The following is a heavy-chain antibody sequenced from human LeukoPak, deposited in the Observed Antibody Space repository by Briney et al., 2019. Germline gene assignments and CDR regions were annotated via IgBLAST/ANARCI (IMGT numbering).Heavy chain of an antibody. D-gene: IGHD2-2*01. CDR2: IYPGDSDT. CDR3: ARRLLPAASGAFDI. CDR1: GYSFTSYW. V-gene: IGHV5-51*01. J-gene: IGHJ3*02. Sequence: GESLKISCKGSGYSFTSYWIAWVRQMPGRGLEWMGIIYPGDSDTRYSPSFQGQVTISAAKSISTAYVQWSSLKASDTAIYYCARRLLPAASGAFDIWGQGTIVTVSS.